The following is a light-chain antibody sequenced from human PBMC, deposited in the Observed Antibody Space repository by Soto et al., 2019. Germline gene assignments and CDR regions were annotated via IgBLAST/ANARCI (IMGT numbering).Light chain of an antibody. J-gene: IGKJ1*01. V-gene: IGKV1-6*01. CDR3: LQDHTYPWT. CDR2: AAS. CDR1: QDIRSD. Sequence: AIQVTQSPSSLSASVGVRVTISCRASQDIRSDLCWYQQEPGKAPKMLIFAASNLQSGVPSRFSGNASGTTFTLTISSLQPEDVATYYCLQDHTYPWTFGQGTRVEI.